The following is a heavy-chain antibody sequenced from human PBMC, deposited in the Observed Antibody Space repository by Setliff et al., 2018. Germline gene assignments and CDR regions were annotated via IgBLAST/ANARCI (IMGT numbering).Heavy chain of an antibody. CDR3: ARVALVVVIRNAFDI. CDR2: IYYSGST. Sequence: SETLSLTCTVSGGSISSGGYYWSWIRQHPGKGLEWIGYIYYSGSTYYNPSLKSRVTISVDTSKNQFSLKLSSVTAADTAVYYCARVALVVVIRNAFDIWGQGTRGTV. D-gene: IGHD2-21*01. J-gene: IGHJ3*02. CDR1: GGSISSGGYY. V-gene: IGHV4-31*03.